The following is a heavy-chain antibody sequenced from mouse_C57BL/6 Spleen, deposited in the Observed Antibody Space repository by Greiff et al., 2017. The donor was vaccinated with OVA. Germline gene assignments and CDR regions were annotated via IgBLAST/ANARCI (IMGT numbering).Heavy chain of an antibody. CDR2: INPNYGTT. CDR3: AREDYYGSNYAMDY. V-gene: IGHV1-39*01. D-gene: IGHD1-1*01. Sequence: EVKVVESGPELVKPGASVKISCKASGYSFTDYNMNWVKQSNGKSLEWIGVINPNYGTTSYNQKFKGKATLTVDQSSSTAYMQLNSLTSEDSAVYYCAREDYYGSNYAMDYWGQGTSVTVSS. J-gene: IGHJ4*01. CDR1: GYSFTDYN.